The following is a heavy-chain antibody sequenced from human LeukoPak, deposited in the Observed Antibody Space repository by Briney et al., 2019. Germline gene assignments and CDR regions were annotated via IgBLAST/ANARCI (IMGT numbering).Heavy chain of an antibody. V-gene: IGHV1-8*03. CDR1: GYTFTSYD. CDR3: ARAGQRWLQSGNSSDY. CDR2: MNPNSGNT. Sequence: ASVKISCKASGYTFTSYDINWVRQATGQGLEWMGWMNPNSGNTGYAQKFQGRVTITRNTSISTAYMELSSLRSEDTAVYYCARAGQRWLQSGNSSDYWGQGTLVTVSS. J-gene: IGHJ4*02. D-gene: IGHD5-24*01.